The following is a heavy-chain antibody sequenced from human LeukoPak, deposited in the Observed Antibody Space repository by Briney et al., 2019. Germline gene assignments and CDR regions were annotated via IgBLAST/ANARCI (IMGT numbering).Heavy chain of an antibody. Sequence: GESLRLSCAASGFTFSSYSMNWVRQAPGKGLEWVSSISSSSRYIYYADSVKGRFTISRENAKNSLYLQMNSLRAEDTAVYYCAGFAGAPYSSGWYADYWGQGTLVTVAS. V-gene: IGHV3-21*01. J-gene: IGHJ4*02. CDR2: ISSSSRYI. CDR1: GFTFSSYS. CDR3: AGFAGAPYSSGWYADY. D-gene: IGHD6-19*01.